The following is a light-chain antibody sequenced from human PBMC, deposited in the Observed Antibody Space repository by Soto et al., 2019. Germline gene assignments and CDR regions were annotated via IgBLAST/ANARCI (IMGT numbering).Light chain of an antibody. CDR3: QSHDTSLSGSRV. Sequence: QAVVTQPPSVSGAPGQRVTISCTGSSSNIGAGYDVHWYQQLPGTAPKLLIYGNNNRPSGVPDRFSGSKSGTSASLAITGLLPEDEADYYCQSHDTSLSGSRVFGPGTKLTVL. V-gene: IGLV1-40*01. CDR2: GNN. J-gene: IGLJ1*01. CDR1: SSNIGAGYD.